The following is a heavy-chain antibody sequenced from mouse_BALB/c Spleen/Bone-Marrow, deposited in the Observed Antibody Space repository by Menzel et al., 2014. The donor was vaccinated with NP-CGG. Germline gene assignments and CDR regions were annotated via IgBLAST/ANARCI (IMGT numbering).Heavy chain of an antibody. V-gene: IGHV1-77*01. CDR2: IDPGRGSS. CDR3: ARDGSFAAMDY. Sequence: LVESGPELVKPGASVKMSCKASGYPFIDYVISWVKQRTGQGLEWIGEIDPGRGSSFYNEKFKAKATLTADKSANTAYMQLSSLTSEDSAVYFCARDGSFAAMDYWGQGTSLTVSS. J-gene: IGHJ4*01. CDR1: GYPFIDYV. D-gene: IGHD1-1*02.